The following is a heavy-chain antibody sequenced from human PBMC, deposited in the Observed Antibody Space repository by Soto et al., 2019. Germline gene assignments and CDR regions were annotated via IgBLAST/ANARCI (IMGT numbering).Heavy chain of an antibody. CDR1: GFTFSSYA. CDR3: LSSGRYITDAFDI. D-gene: IGHD6-19*01. Sequence: GGSLRLSCAASGFTFSSYAMSWVRQAPGKGLEWVSAISGSGGSTYYADSVKGRFTISRDNSKNTLYLQMNSLRAEDTAVYYCLSSGRYITDAFDIWGQGTMVTVSS. V-gene: IGHV3-23*01. J-gene: IGHJ3*02. CDR2: ISGSGGST.